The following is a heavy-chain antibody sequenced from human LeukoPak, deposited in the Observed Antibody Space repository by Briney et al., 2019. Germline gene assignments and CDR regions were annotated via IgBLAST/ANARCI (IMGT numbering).Heavy chain of an antibody. CDR3: ARGEGYYDFPPPFDY. V-gene: IGHV5-51*01. Sequence: GESLKISCKGSGYSFTSYWIGWVRQMPGKGLEWMGIIYPGDSDTRYSPSFQGQVTISADKSISTAYLQWSSLKASDTAMYYCARGEGYYDFPPPFDYWGQGTLVTVSS. CDR1: GYSFTSYW. D-gene: IGHD3-3*01. J-gene: IGHJ4*02. CDR2: IYPGDSDT.